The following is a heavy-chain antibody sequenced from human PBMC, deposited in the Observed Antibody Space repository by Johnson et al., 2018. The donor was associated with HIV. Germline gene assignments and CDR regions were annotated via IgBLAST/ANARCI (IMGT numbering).Heavy chain of an antibody. CDR3: ARALRDAFDI. CDR2: ISYDGSNK. D-gene: IGHD4-17*01. V-gene: IGHV3-30-3*01. J-gene: IGHJ3*02. Sequence: QVQLVESGGGVVQPGRSLRLSCAASGFTFSSYAMHWVRQAPGKGLEWVAVISYDGSNKYYADSVRGRFTISRDNSKNALFLQMNSLRAEDTSLYYCARALRDAFDIWGQGTMVTVSS. CDR1: GFTFSSYA.